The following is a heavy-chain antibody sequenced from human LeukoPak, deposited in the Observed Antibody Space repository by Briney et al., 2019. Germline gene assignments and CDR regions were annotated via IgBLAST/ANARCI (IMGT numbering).Heavy chain of an antibody. D-gene: IGHD3-16*01. J-gene: IGHJ4*02. Sequence: GRSLRLSCAASGFTFSSYAMHWVRQAPGKGLEWVAVISYDGSNKYYADSVKGRFTISRDNSKNTLYLQMNSLRAEDTAVYYCARSLGISYFDYWGQGTPVTVSS. CDR2: ISYDGSNK. CDR3: ARSLGISYFDY. V-gene: IGHV3-30-3*01. CDR1: GFTFSSYA.